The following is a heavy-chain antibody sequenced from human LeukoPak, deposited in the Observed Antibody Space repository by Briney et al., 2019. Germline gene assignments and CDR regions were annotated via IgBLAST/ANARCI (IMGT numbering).Heavy chain of an antibody. Sequence: PGGSLRLSCSASGFTFRSFAMFWVRQAPGKGLEYVSAISSNGDSTHYTDSLRGRFTISRDNSKNTVDLQMNTLRPEDTAVYYCVKSPRRSPTAIYGDCGTYDSWGQGTLVTVSS. CDR2: ISSNGDST. D-gene: IGHD4-17*01. CDR3: VKSPRRSPTAIYGDCGTYDS. V-gene: IGHV3-64D*09. J-gene: IGHJ4*02. CDR1: GFTFRSFA.